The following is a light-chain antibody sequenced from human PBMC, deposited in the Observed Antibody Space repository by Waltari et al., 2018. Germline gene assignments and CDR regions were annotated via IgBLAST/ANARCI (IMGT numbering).Light chain of an antibody. CDR3: QSFDSSLSASV. Sequence: QPVLTQPPSMSGAPGQNVTIPCTGGSCNFVAGYDVPSYQQFPGTAPKLLIFGNTNRPSGVPGRFSGSRSGTSASLAIAGLQSEDEAVYYCQSFDSSLSASVFGGGTKLTVL. CDR2: GNT. V-gene: IGLV1-40*01. CDR1: SCNFVAGYD. J-gene: IGLJ3*02.